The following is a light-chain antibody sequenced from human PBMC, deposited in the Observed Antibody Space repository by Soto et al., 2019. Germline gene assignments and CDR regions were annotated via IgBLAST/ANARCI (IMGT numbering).Light chain of an antibody. CDR2: MAS. CDR1: QSVSVW. CDR3: QQYNGDSRT. V-gene: IGKV1-5*03. J-gene: IGKJ1*01. Sequence: DMQTTKSPSTLSASVGXTVTITCRASQSVSVWLAWYQQKPGKAPKLLIYMASKLESGVPSRFRGSGSGTEFALTISNLQPEDFATSFCQQYNGDSRTFGQGTKV.